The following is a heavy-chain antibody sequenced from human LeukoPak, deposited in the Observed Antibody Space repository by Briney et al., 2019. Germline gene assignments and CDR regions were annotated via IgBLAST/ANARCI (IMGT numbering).Heavy chain of an antibody. Sequence: GGSLRLSCAASGFTFSSYSMNWVRQAPGKGLEWVGRITKKADGGTAVYAPPVNGRFTISRDDSKDMLYLQMNSLKTEDTAVYYCTRGPRPFDYWGQGTLVTVSS. J-gene: IGHJ4*02. CDR1: GFTFSSYS. V-gene: IGHV3-15*01. CDR3: TRGPRPFDY. CDR2: ITKKADGGTA.